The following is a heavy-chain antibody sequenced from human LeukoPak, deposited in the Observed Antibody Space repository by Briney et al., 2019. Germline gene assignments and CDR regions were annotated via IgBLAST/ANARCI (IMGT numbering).Heavy chain of an antibody. CDR2: ISGSGGST. CDR3: AKAYGSGSSYYYYGMDV. V-gene: IGHV3-23*01. J-gene: IGHJ6*02. D-gene: IGHD3-10*01. Sequence: PGGSLRLSCAASVFTFSSYAMSWVRQAPGKGLEWVSAISGSGGSTYYADSVKGRFTISRDNSKNTLYLQMNSLRAEDTAVYYCAKAYGSGSSYYYYGMDVWGQGTTVTVSS. CDR1: VFTFSSYA.